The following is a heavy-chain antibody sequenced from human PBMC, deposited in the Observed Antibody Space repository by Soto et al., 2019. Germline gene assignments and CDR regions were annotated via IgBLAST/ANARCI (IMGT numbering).Heavy chain of an antibody. CDR1: GGSFSGYQ. D-gene: IGHD2-2*01. J-gene: IGHJ5*02. Sequence: PSETLSLTCAVYGGSFSGYQWTWIRQTPGKGLEWIGEINYSGNINYNPSLKGRVTISLDTPKKQISLRLSSVTAADTAVYYCARDTPAAQYNWFDPWGQGTLVTVSS. CDR2: INYSGNI. CDR3: ARDTPAAQYNWFDP. V-gene: IGHV4-34*09.